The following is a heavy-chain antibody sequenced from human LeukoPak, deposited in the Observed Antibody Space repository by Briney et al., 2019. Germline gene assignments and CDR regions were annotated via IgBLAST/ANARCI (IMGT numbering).Heavy chain of an antibody. J-gene: IGHJ5*02. V-gene: IGHV3-7*01. CDR3: ARRGAVAGWFGP. CDR1: GFTFDDYT. Sequence: PGGSLRLSCAASGFTFDDYTMSWVRQAPGKGLEWVAKMKEDGSDIHYVDSVRGRFSISRDNAKDSLYLQMNSLRVDDTAVYYCARRGAVAGWFGPWGQGTQVTV. CDR2: MKEDGSDI. D-gene: IGHD6-19*01.